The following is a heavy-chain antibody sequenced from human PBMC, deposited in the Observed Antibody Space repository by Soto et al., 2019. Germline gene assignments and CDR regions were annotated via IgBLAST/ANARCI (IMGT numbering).Heavy chain of an antibody. CDR1: GGTFSSYA. Sequence: QVQLVQSGAEVKKPGSSVKVSCKASGGTFSSYAISWVRQAPGQGLEWMGGIIPIFGTANYAQKFQGRVTITADKSTSTAYMELSSLRSEETAVYYCARDRYCSSTSCPYYYYYGMDVWGQGTTVTVSS. J-gene: IGHJ6*02. V-gene: IGHV1-69*06. CDR3: ARDRYCSSTSCPYYYYYGMDV. D-gene: IGHD2-2*01. CDR2: IIPIFGTA.